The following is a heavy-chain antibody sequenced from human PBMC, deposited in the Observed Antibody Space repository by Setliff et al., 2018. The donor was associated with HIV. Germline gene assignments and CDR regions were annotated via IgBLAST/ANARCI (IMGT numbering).Heavy chain of an antibody. J-gene: IGHJ4*02. CDR2: IFNDGRT. CDR3: GRAQIAARRPFDY. CDR1: GGSISSSSYY. D-gene: IGHD6-6*01. V-gene: IGHV4-39*07. Sequence: SETLSLTCTVSGGSISSSSYYWGWIRQPPGKGLEWIGSIFNDGRTYYNPSLKSRALISADTSKNQFSLRLTSVTAADTAIYYCGRAQIAARRPFDYWGQGTLVTVSS.